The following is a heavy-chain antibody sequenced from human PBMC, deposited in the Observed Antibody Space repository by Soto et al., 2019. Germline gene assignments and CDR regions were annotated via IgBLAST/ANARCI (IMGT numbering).Heavy chain of an antibody. V-gene: IGHV4-39*01. D-gene: IGHD2-21*01. CDR3: ARHDWARFYGLDG. J-gene: IGHJ6*02. Sequence: QPQLQESGPGLVKSSETLSLTCSVSGVSIITDYYWGWIRQSPGKGLEWIGSIHFSGTTYYKPSLKSRVTIFLDTSGSQISLMLDSVTAADTAVYYCARHDWARFYGLDGWGQGTAVTVSS. CDR1: GVSIITDYY. CDR2: IHFSGTT.